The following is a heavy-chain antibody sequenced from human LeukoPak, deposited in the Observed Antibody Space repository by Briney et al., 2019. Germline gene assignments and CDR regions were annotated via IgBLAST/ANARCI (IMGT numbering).Heavy chain of an antibody. CDR2: IYHSGST. V-gene: IGHV4-30-2*01. Sequence: PSETLSLTCTVSGGSISSGGYYWSWIRQPPGKGLEWIGYIYHSGSTYYNPSLKSRVTISVDRSKNQFSLKLSSVTAADTAVYYCARAQGFFGVVMPSFDYWGQGTLVTVSS. J-gene: IGHJ4*02. CDR3: ARAQGFFGVVMPSFDY. CDR1: GGSISSGGYY. D-gene: IGHD3-3*01.